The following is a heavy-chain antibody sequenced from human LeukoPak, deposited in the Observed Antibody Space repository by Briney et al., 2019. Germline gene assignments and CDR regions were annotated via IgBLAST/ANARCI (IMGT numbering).Heavy chain of an antibody. CDR3: AKDVVGQQWPEYC. Sequence: GGSLRLSCAASGFTFSSYGMHWVRQAPGKGLEWVAVISYDGSNKYYADSVKGRFTISRDNSKNTLYLQMNSLRVEDTAVYFCAKDVVGQQWPEYCWGQGTLVTVSS. D-gene: IGHD6-19*01. CDR1: GFTFSSYG. CDR2: ISYDGSNK. J-gene: IGHJ4*02. V-gene: IGHV3-30*18.